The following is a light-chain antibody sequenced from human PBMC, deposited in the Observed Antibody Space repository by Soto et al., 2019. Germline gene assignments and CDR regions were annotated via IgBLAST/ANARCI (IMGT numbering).Light chain of an antibody. CDR3: LQTSNYPRT. J-gene: IGKJ1*01. Sequence: MQMTQSPCVRALSAGGGGTITCLASQGIRNDLGWYKQKPGKAAKLLIYAESTLLSGVASRFSGSGSGTDFTLTISSLQPEDFATYYCLQTSNYPRTFGQGTTVDIK. V-gene: IGKV1-6*01. CDR2: AES. CDR1: QGIRND.